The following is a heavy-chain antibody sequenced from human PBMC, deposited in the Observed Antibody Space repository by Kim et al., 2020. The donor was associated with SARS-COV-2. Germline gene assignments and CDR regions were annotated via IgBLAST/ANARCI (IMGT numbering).Heavy chain of an antibody. CDR1: GYTFTGYY. J-gene: IGHJ3*02. CDR2: INPNSGGT. Sequence: ASVKVSCKASGYTFTGYYMHWVRQAPGQGLEWMGWINPNSGGTNYAQKFQGRVTMTRDTSISTAYMELSRLRSDDTAVYYCASWWKGPGATTTSDAFDIWGQGTMVTVSS. CDR3: ASWWKGPGATTTSDAFDI. V-gene: IGHV1-2*02. D-gene: IGHD1-26*01.